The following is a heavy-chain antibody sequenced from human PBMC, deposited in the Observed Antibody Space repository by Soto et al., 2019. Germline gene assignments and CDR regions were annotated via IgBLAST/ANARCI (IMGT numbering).Heavy chain of an antibody. CDR3: ARGPTCIEGYCSSGSWHDY. Sequence: EVQLVESGGDLVQPVESLRVSCAASGFTFSNYDMNWVRQAPGKGLEWVSYISSSSGTIYYADSVKGRFTTSRDNAKNSLYLQMNSLRAEDTAVYYCARGPTCIEGYCSSGSWHDYWGQGTLVTVSS. D-gene: IGHD2-15*01. CDR1: GFTFSNYD. J-gene: IGHJ4*02. V-gene: IGHV3-48*01. CDR2: ISSSSGTI.